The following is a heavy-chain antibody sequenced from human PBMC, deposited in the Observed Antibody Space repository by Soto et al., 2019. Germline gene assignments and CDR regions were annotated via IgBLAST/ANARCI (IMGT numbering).Heavy chain of an antibody. D-gene: IGHD5-12*01. CDR2: IWYDGSNK. V-gene: IGHV3-33*01. J-gene: IGHJ4*02. CDR3: AREGATLPNRNFDH. Sequence: QVQLVESGGGVVQPGRSLRLSCAASGFTFRSYGMHWVRQAPGKGLEWVAVIWYDGSNKYYADSVKGRFTISRDNSKNTLYLQMTSLRAEDTAVYYCAREGATLPNRNFDHWGQGTLVTVSS. CDR1: GFTFRSYG.